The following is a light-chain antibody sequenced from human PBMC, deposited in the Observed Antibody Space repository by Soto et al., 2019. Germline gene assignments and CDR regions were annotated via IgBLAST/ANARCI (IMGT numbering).Light chain of an antibody. Sequence: ALTQPASVSGSPGQSITISCTGTSSDVGGYNYVSWYQQHPGKAPKLMIYDVINRPSGVSNRFSGSKSGNSASLTISGLQAEDEADYYCSSYTSSSTYVVFGGGTKVTVL. CDR1: SSDVGGYNY. CDR2: DVI. CDR3: SSYTSSSTYVV. J-gene: IGLJ2*01. V-gene: IGLV2-14*03.